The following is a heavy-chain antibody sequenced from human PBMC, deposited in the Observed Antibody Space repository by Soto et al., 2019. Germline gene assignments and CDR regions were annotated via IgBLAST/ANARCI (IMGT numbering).Heavy chain of an antibody. CDR2: IYYSGST. V-gene: IGHV4-31*03. D-gene: IGHD3-22*01. J-gene: IGHJ4*02. CDR3: ARGGSSYYYDSSGSYFDY. CDR1: GGSISSGGYY. Sequence: SETLSLTCTVSGGSISSGGYYWSWIRQQPGKGLEWNGYIYYSGSTYYNPSLKSRVTISVDTSKNQFSLKLSSVTAADTAVYYCARGGSSYYYDSSGSYFDYWGQGTLVTVSS.